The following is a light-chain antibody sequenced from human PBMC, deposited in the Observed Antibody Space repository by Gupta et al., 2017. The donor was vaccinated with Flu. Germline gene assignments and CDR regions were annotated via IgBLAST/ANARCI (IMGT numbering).Light chain of an antibody. CDR1: QGIRSD. J-gene: IGKJ1*01. CDR3: LQYYDYPRT. Sequence: GDRVTITCRASQGIRSDLGWFQQKPGKEPKRLIYGASTLQYGVTSRFSGSGSGTEFTLTISSLQPEDFATYYCLQYYDYPRTFGQGTKVEIK. V-gene: IGKV1-17*01. CDR2: GAS.